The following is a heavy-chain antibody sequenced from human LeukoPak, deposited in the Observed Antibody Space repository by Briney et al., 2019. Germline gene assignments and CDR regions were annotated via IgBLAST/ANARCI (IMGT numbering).Heavy chain of an antibody. CDR3: ASLLPGYCSSTSCPYYSYGTDV. V-gene: IGHV1-69*04. CDR1: GYTFTNYD. J-gene: IGHJ6*02. D-gene: IGHD2-2*01. CDR2: IIPILGIA. Sequence: ASVKVSCKASGYTFTNYDINWVRQAPGQGLEWMGRIIPILGIANYAQKFQGRVTITADKSTSTAYMELSSLRSEDTAVYYCASLLPGYCSSTSCPYYSYGTDVWGQGTTVTVSS.